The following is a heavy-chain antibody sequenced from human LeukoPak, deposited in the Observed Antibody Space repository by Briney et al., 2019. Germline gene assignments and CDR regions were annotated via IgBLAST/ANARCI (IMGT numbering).Heavy chain of an antibody. V-gene: IGHV3-30*04. CDR3: ARGIGYCSSTSCSNWFDP. CDR1: GFTFSSYA. Sequence: GGSLRLSCVVSGFTFSSYAMHWVRQAPGKGLEWVAVISYDGSNKYYADSVKGRFTISRDNSKNTLYLQMNSLRAEDTAVYYCARGIGYCSSTSCSNWFDPWGQGTLVTVSS. CDR2: ISYDGSNK. D-gene: IGHD2-2*01. J-gene: IGHJ5*02.